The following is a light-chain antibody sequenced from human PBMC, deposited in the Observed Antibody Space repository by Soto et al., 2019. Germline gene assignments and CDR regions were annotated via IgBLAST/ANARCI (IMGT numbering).Light chain of an antibody. V-gene: IGKV1-5*01. CDR1: QSINNW. Sequence: DIQMTQSPSTLSAFVGDRVTFTCRASQSINNWLAWHQQKPGTAPKILIYDASTLESGVPSRFSGSGSGTEFSLTISRLQPEDFATYYCQQYDTNPKTFGQGTKVEIK. CDR2: DAS. J-gene: IGKJ1*01. CDR3: QQYDTNPKT.